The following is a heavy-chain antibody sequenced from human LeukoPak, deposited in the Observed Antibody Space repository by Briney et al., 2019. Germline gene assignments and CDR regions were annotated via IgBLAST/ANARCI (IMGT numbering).Heavy chain of an antibody. CDR1: GGSISSYY. CDR2: IYYSGST. J-gene: IGHJ3*02. CDR3: ASLLGYCSSTSCDDAFDI. D-gene: IGHD2-2*01. V-gene: IGHV4-59*01. Sequence: PSETLSLTCTVSGGSISSYYWSWIRQPPGKGLEWIGYIYYSGSTNYNPSLKSRVTISVDTSKNQFSLKLSSVTAADTAVYYCASLLGYCSSTSCDDAFDIWGQGTMVTVSS.